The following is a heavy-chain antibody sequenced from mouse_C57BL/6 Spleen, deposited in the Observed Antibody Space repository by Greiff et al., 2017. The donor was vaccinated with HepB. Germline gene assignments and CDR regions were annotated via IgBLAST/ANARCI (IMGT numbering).Heavy chain of an antibody. Sequence: VQLQQSGPELVKPGASVKISCKASGYTFTDYYMNWVKQSHGKSLEGSGDIKPKNGGTSYNQKFKGKATLTVDKSSSTAYMELRSLTSEDSAVYYCARRDGSYGYFDVWGPGTTVTVSS. CDR2: IKPKNGGT. D-gene: IGHD1-1*01. CDR3: ARRDGSYGYFDV. J-gene: IGHJ1*01. V-gene: IGHV1-26*01. CDR1: GYTFTDYY.